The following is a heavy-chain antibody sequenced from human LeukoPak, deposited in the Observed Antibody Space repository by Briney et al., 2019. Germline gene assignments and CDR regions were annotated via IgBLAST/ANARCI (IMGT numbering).Heavy chain of an antibody. CDR1: GGSISSYY. V-gene: IGHV4-59*01. CDR2: IYYSGST. D-gene: IGHD3-10*01. J-gene: IGHJ4*02. Sequence: SETLSLTCTVSGGSISSYYWSWIRQPPGKGLEWIGYIYYSGSTNYNPSLKSRVTISVDTSKNQFSLKLSSVTAADTAVYYCARTYYYGSGSYLFDYWGQGTLVTVSS. CDR3: ARTYYYGSGSYLFDY.